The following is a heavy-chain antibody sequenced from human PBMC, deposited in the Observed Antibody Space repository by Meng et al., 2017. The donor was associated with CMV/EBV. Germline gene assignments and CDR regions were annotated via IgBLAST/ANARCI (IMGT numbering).Heavy chain of an antibody. D-gene: IGHD3-10*01. Sequence: SGCSISSGGYYWRWLRQHPGKGLEWIGYIYYSGSTYYNPSLKRRVTISVDTSKNQFSLKLSSVTAADTAVYYCARDTMVRGGVWFDPWGQGTLVTVSS. CDR3: ARDTMVRGGVWFDP. CDR2: IYYSGST. CDR1: GCSISSGGYY. J-gene: IGHJ5*02. V-gene: IGHV4-31*02.